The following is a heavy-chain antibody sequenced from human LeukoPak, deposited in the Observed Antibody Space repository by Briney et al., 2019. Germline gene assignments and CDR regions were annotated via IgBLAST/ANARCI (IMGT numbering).Heavy chain of an antibody. J-gene: IGHJ4*02. CDR2: IYYSGST. Sequence: SETLSLTCTVSGGSISSYYWGWIRQPPGKGLEWIGSIYYSGSTYYNPSLKSRVTISVDTSKNQFSLKLSSVTAADTAVYYCAREPQLLWFGELLRPFDYWGQGTLVTVSS. CDR1: GGSISSYY. V-gene: IGHV4-39*07. D-gene: IGHD3-10*01. CDR3: AREPQLLWFGELLRPFDY.